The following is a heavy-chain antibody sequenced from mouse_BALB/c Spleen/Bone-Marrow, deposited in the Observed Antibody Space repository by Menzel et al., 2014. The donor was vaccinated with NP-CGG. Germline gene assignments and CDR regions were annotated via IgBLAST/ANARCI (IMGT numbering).Heavy chain of an antibody. CDR3: ARDYDYFFDY. J-gene: IGHJ2*01. D-gene: IGHD2-4*01. V-gene: IGHV14-3*02. CDR1: GFNIKDTY. CDR2: IDPANGNT. Sequence: EVKLQESGAELVKPGASVKLSCTASGFNIKDTYMHWVKQRPEQGLEWIGWIDPANGNTKYDPNFQGKATITADTSSNTAYLQLSSLTSEDTAVYYCARDYDYFFDYWAKAPLSQSPQ.